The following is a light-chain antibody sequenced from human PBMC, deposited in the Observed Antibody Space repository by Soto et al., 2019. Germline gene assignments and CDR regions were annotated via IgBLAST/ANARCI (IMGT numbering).Light chain of an antibody. J-gene: IGLJ3*02. Sequence: QSVLTQPASVSGSPGQSITIACTGTNRDVGSYNLVSWYQQRPGEAPQLIISEVRNRPSGISYRFTGSKSGNTASLTISGLQAEYEADYYCSSYTTTSTLVFGGGTKLTVL. V-gene: IGLV2-14*01. CDR2: EVR. CDR1: NRDVGSYNL. CDR3: SSYTTTSTLV.